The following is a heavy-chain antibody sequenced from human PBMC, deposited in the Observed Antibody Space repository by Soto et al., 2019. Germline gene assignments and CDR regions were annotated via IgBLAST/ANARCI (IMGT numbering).Heavy chain of an antibody. V-gene: IGHV1-2*04. Sequence: VASVKVSCKASGYTFTGYYMHWVRQAPGQGLEWMGWINPNSGGTNYAQKFQGWVTMTRDTSISTAYMELSRLRSDDTAVYYCARDRSAYYYYGMDVWGQGTTVTVSS. J-gene: IGHJ6*02. CDR2: INPNSGGT. D-gene: IGHD2-2*01. CDR1: GYTFTGYY. CDR3: ARDRSAYYYYGMDV.